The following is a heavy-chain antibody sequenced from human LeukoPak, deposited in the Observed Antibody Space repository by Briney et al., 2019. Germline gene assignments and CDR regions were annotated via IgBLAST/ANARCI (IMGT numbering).Heavy chain of an antibody. CDR2: ISAYNGNT. D-gene: IGHD2-15*01. Sequence: GASVKVSCKASGYTFTSYGISWVRQAPGQGLEWMGWISAYNGNTNYAQKLQGRVTMTTDTSTSTAYMELRSLRSDDTAVYYCARVLGCSGGSCYSNWFDPWGQGTLVTVSS. V-gene: IGHV1-18*01. J-gene: IGHJ5*02. CDR3: ARVLGCSGGSCYSNWFDP. CDR1: GYTFTSYG.